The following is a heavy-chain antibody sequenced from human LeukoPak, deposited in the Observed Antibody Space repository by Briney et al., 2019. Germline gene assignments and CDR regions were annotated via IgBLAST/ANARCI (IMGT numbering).Heavy chain of an antibody. Sequence: PSETLSLTCAVYGGSFSGSHWNWIRQPPGKGLEWIGEINPSRSTNYNPSLKSRVTISVDTSKNQFSLRLTSVTVADTAVYYCARRHMVRGVMRYYYYYMDVWGKGTTVTISS. J-gene: IGHJ6*03. CDR2: INPSRST. CDR3: ARRHMVRGVMRYYYYYMDV. V-gene: IGHV4-34*01. CDR1: GGSFSGSH. D-gene: IGHD3-10*01.